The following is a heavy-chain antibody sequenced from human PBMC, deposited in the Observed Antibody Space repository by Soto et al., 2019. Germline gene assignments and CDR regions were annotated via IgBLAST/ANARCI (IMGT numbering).Heavy chain of an antibody. V-gene: IGHV3-33*01. CDR1: GFTFSSYG. CDR3: ARDSAEWELLPLFGC. CDR2: IWYDGSNK. Sequence: PGGSLRLSCAASGFTFSSYGMHWVRQAPGKGLEWVAVIWYDGSNKYYADSVKGRFTISRDSSKNTLYLQMNSLRAEDTAVYYCARDSAEWELLPLFGCWGQGTLVTVSS. D-gene: IGHD1-26*01. J-gene: IGHJ4*02.